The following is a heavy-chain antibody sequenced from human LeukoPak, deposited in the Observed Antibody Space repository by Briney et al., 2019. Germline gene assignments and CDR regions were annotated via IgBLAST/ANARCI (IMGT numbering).Heavy chain of an antibody. Sequence: GRSLRLSCAASGFTFSSYGMHWVRQAPGKGLEWVAVISYDGSNKYYADSVKGRFTISRDNSKNTLYLQMNSLRAEDTAVYYCAKDQPLMGFGESLIDYWGQGTLVTVS. CDR3: AKDQPLMGFGESLIDY. CDR2: ISYDGSNK. CDR1: GFTFSSYG. D-gene: IGHD3-10*01. V-gene: IGHV3-30*18. J-gene: IGHJ4*02.